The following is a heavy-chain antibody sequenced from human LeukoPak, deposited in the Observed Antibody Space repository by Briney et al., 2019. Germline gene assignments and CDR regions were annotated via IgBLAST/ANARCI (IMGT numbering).Heavy chain of an antibody. V-gene: IGHV4-34*01. CDR1: GGSFSGYY. Sequence: SETLSLTCAVYGGSFSGYYWSWIRQPPGKGLEWIGEINHSGSTNYNPSLKSRVTISVGTSKNQFSLKLSSVTAADTAVYYCARLTRSHFDYWGQGTLVTVSS. CDR2: INHSGST. CDR3: ARLTRSHFDY. J-gene: IGHJ4*02.